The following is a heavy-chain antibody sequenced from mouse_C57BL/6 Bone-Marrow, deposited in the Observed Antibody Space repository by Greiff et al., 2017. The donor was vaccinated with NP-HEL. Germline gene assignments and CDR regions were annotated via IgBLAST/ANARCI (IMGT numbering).Heavy chain of an antibody. CDR3: ARGGYDYDDYAMDY. J-gene: IGHJ4*01. V-gene: IGHV3-6*01. Sequence: EVQVVESGPGLVKPSQSLSLTCSVTGYSITSGYYRNWIRQFPGNKLEWMGYISYDGSNNYNPSLKNRISITLDTSKNQFFLKLNSVTTEDTATYYCARGGYDYDDYAMDYWGQGTSVTVSS. D-gene: IGHD2-4*01. CDR1: GYSITSGYY. CDR2: ISYDGSN.